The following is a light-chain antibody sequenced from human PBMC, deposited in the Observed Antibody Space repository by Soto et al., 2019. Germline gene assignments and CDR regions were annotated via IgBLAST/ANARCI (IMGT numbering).Light chain of an antibody. CDR3: QQRSNWPGT. CDR2: DAS. Sequence: SPATLSLSTREGATHSCRASQSVRSSLAWYQQQPGQAPRLLIYDASNRATGIPARFSGSGSGTDFTLTISSLEPKDFAVYYCQQRSNWPGTFGQGTMVDVK. J-gene: IGKJ1*01. V-gene: IGKV3-11*01. CDR1: QSVRSS.